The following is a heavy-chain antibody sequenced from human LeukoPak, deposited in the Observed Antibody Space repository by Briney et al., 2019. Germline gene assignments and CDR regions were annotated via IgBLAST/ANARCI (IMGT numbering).Heavy chain of an antibody. CDR3: ARHWEGYYDSSGYYNP. CDR2: IYPGDSDT. J-gene: IGHJ5*02. Sequence: GESLQISCKGSGYSFTSYWIGWVRQMPGKGLEWMGIIYPGDSDTRYSPSFQGQVTISADKSISTAYLQWSSLKASDTAMYYCARHWEGYYDSSGYYNPWGQGTLVTVSS. V-gene: IGHV5-51*01. CDR1: GYSFTSYW. D-gene: IGHD3-22*01.